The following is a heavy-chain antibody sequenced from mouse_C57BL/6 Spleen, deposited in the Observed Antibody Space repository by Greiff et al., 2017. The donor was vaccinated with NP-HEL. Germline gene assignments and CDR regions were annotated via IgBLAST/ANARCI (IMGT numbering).Heavy chain of an antibody. CDR1: GYAFSSSW. Sequence: QVQLKQSGPELVKPGASVKISCKASGYAFSSSWLNWVKQRPGKGLEWIGRIYPGDGDTNYNGKFKGKATLTANKSSSTDYMQLSSLTSEDYAVYYCGRWGGRRPYAMDDWGQGTSVTVSS. D-gene: IGHD1-1*01. CDR3: GRWGGRRPYAMDD. CDR2: IYPGDGDT. J-gene: IGHJ4*01. V-gene: IGHV1-82*01.